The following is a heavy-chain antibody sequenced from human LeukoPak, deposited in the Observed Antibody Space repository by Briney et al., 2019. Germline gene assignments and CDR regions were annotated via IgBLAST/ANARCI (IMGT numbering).Heavy chain of an antibody. Sequence: GGSLRLSCTASGFTFSDHAMHWVRQAPGKGLEWVAVIWYDGSNKYYADSVKGRFTISRDNSKNTLYLQMNSLRAEDTAVYYCAREPLFCSSTSCYIYFQHWGQGTLVTVSS. J-gene: IGHJ1*01. V-gene: IGHV3-33*08. CDR1: GFTFSDHA. D-gene: IGHD2-2*02. CDR3: AREPLFCSSTSCYIYFQH. CDR2: IWYDGSNK.